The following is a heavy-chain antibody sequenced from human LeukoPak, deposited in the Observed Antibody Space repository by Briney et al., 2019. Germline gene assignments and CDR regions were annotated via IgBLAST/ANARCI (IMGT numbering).Heavy chain of an antibody. CDR1: GGSISSYY. CDR3: ARETTVVTRGASETYYYYYGMDV. D-gene: IGHD4-23*01. CDR2: IYYSGST. Sequence: SETLSLTCTVSGGSISSYYWSWIRQPPGKGLEWIGYIYYSGSTNYNPSLKSRVTISVDTPKNQFSLKLSSVTAADTAVYYCARETTVVTRGASETYYYYYGMDVWGQGTTVTVSS. J-gene: IGHJ6*02. V-gene: IGHV4-59*01.